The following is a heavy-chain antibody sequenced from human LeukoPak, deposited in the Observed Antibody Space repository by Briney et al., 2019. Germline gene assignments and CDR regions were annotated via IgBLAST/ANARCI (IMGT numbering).Heavy chain of an antibody. CDR2: IYPGDSDT. Sequence: GESLKISCKGSGYSFTSYWIGWVRQMPGKGLEWMGIIYPGDSDTRYSPSFQGQVTISADKSISTAYLQWSSLKASDTAMYYCARQMDYDFWSGYYKGGDNWFDPWGQGTLVTVSS. J-gene: IGHJ5*02. D-gene: IGHD3-3*01. CDR1: GYSFTSYW. V-gene: IGHV5-51*01. CDR3: ARQMDYDFWSGYYKGGDNWFDP.